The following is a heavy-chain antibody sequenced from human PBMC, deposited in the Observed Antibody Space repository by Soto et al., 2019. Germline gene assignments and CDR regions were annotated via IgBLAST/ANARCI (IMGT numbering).Heavy chain of an antibody. CDR1: GFTFSSYW. Sequence: GGSLRLSCAASGFTFSSYWMSWVRQAPGKGLEWVANIKQDGSEKYYVDSVKGRFTISRDNAKNSLYLQMNSLRAEDTAMYYCAREDYDYIWGSYRLGRDAFDIWGQGTMVTVSS. J-gene: IGHJ3*02. CDR2: IKQDGSEK. CDR3: AREDYDYIWGSYRLGRDAFDI. V-gene: IGHV3-7*01. D-gene: IGHD3-16*02.